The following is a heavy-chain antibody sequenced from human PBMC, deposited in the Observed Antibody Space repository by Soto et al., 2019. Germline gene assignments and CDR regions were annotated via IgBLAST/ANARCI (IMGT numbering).Heavy chain of an antibody. CDR2: ISAHNGDK. Sequence: QIQMVQSGGEVKKPGASVKVSCKASGYAFSDYGISWVRQAPGQGPEWMGWISAHNGDKNYAQRFQGRLIMTTDTPTTTAYMERRSLRADDRDVSYGVSDFFHYGVLTGSYSGCFDPVGQGSLVIVCS. J-gene: IGHJ5*02. V-gene: IGHV1-18*01. CDR1: GYAFSDYG. CDR3: VSDFFHYGVLTGSYSGCFDP. D-gene: IGHD3-9*01.